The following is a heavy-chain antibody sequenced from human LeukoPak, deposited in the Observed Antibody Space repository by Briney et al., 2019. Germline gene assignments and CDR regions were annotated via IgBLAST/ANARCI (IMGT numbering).Heavy chain of an antibody. V-gene: IGHV3-30-3*01. CDR3: ARDSTGEFGWTQYYFDY. CDR2: ISYDGSNK. Sequence: GGSLRLSCAASGFTFSSYDMHWVRQAPGKGLEWVAVISYDGSNKYYADSVKGRFTISRDNSKNTLYLQMNSLRAEDTAVYYCARDSTGEFGWTQYYFDYWGQGTLVTVSS. J-gene: IGHJ4*02. D-gene: IGHD3-10*01. CDR1: GFTFSSYD.